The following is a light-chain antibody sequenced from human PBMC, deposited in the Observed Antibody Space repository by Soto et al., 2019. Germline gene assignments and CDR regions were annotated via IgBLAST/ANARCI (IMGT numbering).Light chain of an antibody. Sequence: EIVLTQSPATLSLSPGERATLSCRASQSVSSYLAWYRQKPGQAPRLLIYDASNRATGIPARFSGSGSGTDFTLTISSLEPEDFAVYYCQQRNTLPLTFGGGTKVQIK. CDR3: QQRNTLPLT. CDR1: QSVSSY. J-gene: IGKJ4*01. V-gene: IGKV3-11*01. CDR2: DAS.